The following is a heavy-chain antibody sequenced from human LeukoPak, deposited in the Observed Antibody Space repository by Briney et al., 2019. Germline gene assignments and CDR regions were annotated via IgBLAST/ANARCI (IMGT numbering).Heavy chain of an antibody. CDR2: IIPILGIA. CDR3: AMWIQGPRHVGDWFDP. D-gene: IGHD5-18*01. CDR1: GGTFSSYA. J-gene: IGHJ5*02. V-gene: IGHV1-69*10. Sequence: ASVKVSCKASGGTFSSYAISWVRQAPGQGLEWMGGIIPILGIANYAQKFQGRVTITADKSTSTAYMELSSLRSEDTAVYYCAMWIQGPRHVGDWFDPWGQGTLVTVCS.